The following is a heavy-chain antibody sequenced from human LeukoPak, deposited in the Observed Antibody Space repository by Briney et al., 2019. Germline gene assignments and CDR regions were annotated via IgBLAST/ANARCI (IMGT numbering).Heavy chain of an antibody. V-gene: IGHV3-21*01. CDR1: GFTFTSYA. D-gene: IGHD3-22*01. J-gene: IGHJ5*02. Sequence: PGGTLRLSCAASGFTFTSYAVNWVREAPGAGREGGASISGAGTVIYYADSAKGRFTISRDNSKNTLYLQMNSLRAEDTAVYYCARDQYYYDSSGYSGYNWFDPWGQGTLVTVSS. CDR3: ARDQYYYDSSGYSGYNWFDP. CDR2: ISGAGTVI.